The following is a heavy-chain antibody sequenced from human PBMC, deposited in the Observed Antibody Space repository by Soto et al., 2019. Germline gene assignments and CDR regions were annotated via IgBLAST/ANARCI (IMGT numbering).Heavy chain of an antibody. CDR3: AKDRFRVTMIVADY. D-gene: IGHD3-22*01. Sequence: EVQLLESGGGLVQPGGSLRLSCAASGFAFSSYAMSWVRQAPGKGLEWVSGISGSGGNTYYADSVKGRFTISRDNSKNTLYLQMNSLRAEDTAVYYCAKDRFRVTMIVADYWGQATLVTVSS. J-gene: IGHJ4*02. CDR1: GFAFSSYA. V-gene: IGHV3-23*01. CDR2: ISGSGGNT.